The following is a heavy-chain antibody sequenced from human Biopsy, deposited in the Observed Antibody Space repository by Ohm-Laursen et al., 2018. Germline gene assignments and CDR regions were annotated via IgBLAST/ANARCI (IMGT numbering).Heavy chain of an antibody. CDR1: GASITSYY. D-gene: IGHD3-9*01. CDR3: ARHFESTAIFDY. CDR2: TYKGGNT. J-gene: IGHJ4*02. V-gene: IGHV4-4*07. Sequence: PSDTLSLTCTVSGASITSYYWSWIRQPAGKGLEWIGHTYKGGNTNHNPSLKSRVSMSVDTSKNQLSLTLRSVTVADTAIYYCARHFESTAIFDYWGQGALITVSS.